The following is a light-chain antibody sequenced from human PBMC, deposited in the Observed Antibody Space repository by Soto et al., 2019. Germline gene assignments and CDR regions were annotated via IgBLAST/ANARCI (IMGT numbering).Light chain of an antibody. Sequence: DIVMTQSPDSLAVSLGERATINCKSSQRVLYSSNNKNYLAWYQQKPGQPPKLLIYWASTRESGVPDRFSGSGSGKDFTLTISSLQAEDVAVYYCQQYYSTPLPFGPGTKVDIK. CDR3: QQYYSTPLP. J-gene: IGKJ3*01. CDR1: QRVLYSSNNKNY. CDR2: WAS. V-gene: IGKV4-1*01.